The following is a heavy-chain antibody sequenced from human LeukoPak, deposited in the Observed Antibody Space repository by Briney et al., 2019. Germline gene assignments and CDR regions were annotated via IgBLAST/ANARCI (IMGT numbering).Heavy chain of an antibody. D-gene: IGHD4-11*01. CDR1: GXTFSDYY. CDR3: ARFYSGYCDY. CDR2: ILTSSIYA. V-gene: IGHV3-11*06. J-gene: IGHJ4*02. Sequence: GGSLRLSCAASGXTFSDYYMSWIRQAPGKGLEWVSYILTSSIYANYADSVKGRFTISRDNAKNSLYLQMNSLRAEDTAVYYCARFYSGYCDYWGQGILVTVSS.